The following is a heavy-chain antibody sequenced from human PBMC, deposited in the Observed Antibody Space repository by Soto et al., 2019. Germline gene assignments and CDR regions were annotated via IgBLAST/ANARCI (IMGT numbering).Heavy chain of an antibody. CDR2: ISGSGGST. CDR1: GFTFSSYA. CDR3: ARGYEFWSGFSFDN. Sequence: GGSLRLSCAASGFTFSSYAMSWVRQAPGKGLEWVSAISGSGGSTYYADSVKGRFTISRDSSNNILFLQMNSLRPEDTAVYYCARGYEFWSGFSFDNWGQGT. J-gene: IGHJ4*02. V-gene: IGHV3-23*01. D-gene: IGHD3-3*01.